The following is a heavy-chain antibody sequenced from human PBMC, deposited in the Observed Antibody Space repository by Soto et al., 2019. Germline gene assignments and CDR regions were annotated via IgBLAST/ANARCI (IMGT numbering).Heavy chain of an antibody. D-gene: IGHD4-4*01. Sequence: GGSLRLSCAASGFPVGSNYMSWVRQAPGKGLEWVSVIFTGGSTSYADSVRGRFTISRDSSENTVYLQMNTLRAEDTAVYYCARDLGRDSKQHWGQGTLVTVSS. CDR1: GFPVGSNY. CDR2: IFTGGST. CDR3: ARDLGRDSKQH. V-gene: IGHV3-53*01. J-gene: IGHJ1*01.